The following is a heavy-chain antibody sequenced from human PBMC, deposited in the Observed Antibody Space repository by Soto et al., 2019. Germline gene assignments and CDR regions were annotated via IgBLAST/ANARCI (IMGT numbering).Heavy chain of an antibody. V-gene: IGHV3-23*01. J-gene: IGHJ4*02. CDR2: ISGSGGST. CDR1: GFTFSSYA. D-gene: IGHD4-17*01. Sequence: PVGSLRLSCAASGFTFSSYAMSWVRQAPGKGLEWVSAISGSGGSTYYADSVKGRFTISRDNSKNTLYLQMNSLRAEDTAVYYCAKDHDYGGNSGPFDYWGQGTLVTVSS. CDR3: AKDHDYGGNSGPFDY.